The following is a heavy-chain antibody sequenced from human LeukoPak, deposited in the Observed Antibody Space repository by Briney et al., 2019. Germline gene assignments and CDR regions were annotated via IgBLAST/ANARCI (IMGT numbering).Heavy chain of an antibody. CDR1: GFTFSAYW. V-gene: IGHV3-7*01. CDR3: ARHVAAGTVYY. J-gene: IGHJ4*02. CDR2: INDVGSDK. Sequence: PGGSLRLSCAASGFTFSAYWMSWARQAPGKGLEWVGNINDVGSDKYYVDSVNGRFTFSRDNFKNLLYLQMNNLRAEDTAVYYCARHVAAGTVYYWGQGTLVTVSS. D-gene: IGHD6-13*01.